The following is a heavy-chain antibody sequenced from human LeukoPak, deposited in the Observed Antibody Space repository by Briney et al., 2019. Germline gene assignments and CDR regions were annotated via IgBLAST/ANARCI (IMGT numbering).Heavy chain of an antibody. CDR1: GGSFSGYY. CDR2: INHSGNT. J-gene: IGHJ6*04. CDR3: AKLIEYSSPYGV. Sequence: SETLSLTCAVYGGSFSGYYWSWIRQPPGKGLEWIGEINHSGNTNHNPSLKSRVTISVDTSKNQFSLQLSSVTAADTAVYYCAKLIEYSSPYGVWSKGTTVTVSS. D-gene: IGHD6-6*01. V-gene: IGHV4-34*01.